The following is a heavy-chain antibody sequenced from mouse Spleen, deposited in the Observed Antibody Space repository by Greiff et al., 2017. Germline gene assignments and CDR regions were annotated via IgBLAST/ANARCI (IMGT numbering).Heavy chain of an antibody. CDR3: ARHYGDYSYYFDY. V-gene: IGHV5-6-2*01. J-gene: IGHJ2*01. D-gene: IGHD2-13*01. CDR1: GFTFSSYA. Sequence: EVKLVESGGGLVKPGGSLKLSCAASGFTFSSYAMSWVRQTPEKRLEWVAAINSNGGSTYYPDTVKDRFTISRDNAKNTLYLQMSSLRSEDTALYYCARHYGDYSYYFDYWGQGTTLTVSS. CDR2: INSNGGST.